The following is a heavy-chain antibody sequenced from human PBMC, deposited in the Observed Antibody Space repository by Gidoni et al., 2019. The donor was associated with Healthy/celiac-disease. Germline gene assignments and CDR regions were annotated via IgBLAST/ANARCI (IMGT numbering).Heavy chain of an antibody. D-gene: IGHD6-13*01. CDR1: GCSLSSSKYH. Sequence: QLQLQESGPGLVKPSETLSLTCTVAGCSLSSSKYHWGWIRQPPGKGLEWIGSIYYSGSTYYNPSLKRRVTISVDTSKNQFSLKLSSVTAADTAVYYCARHWRQQLVSERPYNWFDPWGQGTLVTVSS. CDR2: IYYSGST. J-gene: IGHJ5*02. CDR3: ARHWRQQLVSERPYNWFDP. V-gene: IGHV4-39*01.